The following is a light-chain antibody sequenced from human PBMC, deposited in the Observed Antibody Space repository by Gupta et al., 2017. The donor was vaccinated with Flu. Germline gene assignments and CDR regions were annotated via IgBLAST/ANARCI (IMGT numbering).Light chain of an antibody. J-gene: IGKJ1*01. CDR2: GSS. V-gene: IGKV3-15*01. CDR3: QQHNTSPT. Sequence: EIVMTQSPATLSVSTGERATLCCRARQSISTNLAWHQQQAGQAPRLLIYGSSTRVTNIPARISGRWSGTEFTPTSSSLASEVVAVYCWQQHNTSPTFGQGTKVEIK. CDR1: QSISTN.